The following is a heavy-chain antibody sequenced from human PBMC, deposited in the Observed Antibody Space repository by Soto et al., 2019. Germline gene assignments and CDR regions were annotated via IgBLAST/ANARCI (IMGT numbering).Heavy chain of an antibody. CDR3: ARWEQPLFDY. CDR2: ISSDGNNK. V-gene: IGHV3-30-3*01. J-gene: IGHJ4*02. Sequence: QVQLVESGGGVVQPGRSLRLSCAASGFTVSAYTMHWVRQAPGKGLEWVAVISSDGNNKYYTDSVKGRFTISRDTSTNTLYLQMNSLRAEDTAVYYCARWEQPLFDYCGQGTLVTVSS. CDR1: GFTVSAYT. D-gene: IGHD1-26*01.